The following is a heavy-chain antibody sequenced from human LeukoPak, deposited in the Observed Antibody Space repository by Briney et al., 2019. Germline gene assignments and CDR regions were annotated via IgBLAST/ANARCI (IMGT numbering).Heavy chain of an antibody. CDR3: ARRYCSSTSCGYFDY. V-gene: IGHV5-51*01. D-gene: IGHD2-2*01. CDR2: IYPGDSDT. CDR1: GYSFTSYW. Sequence: GESLQISCKGSGYSFTSYWIGWVRHMPGKGLAWMGIIYPGDSDTRYSPSFQGQVTISADKSISTAYLQWSSLKAADTAMYYCARRYCSSTSCGYFDYWGQGTLVTVSS. J-gene: IGHJ4*02.